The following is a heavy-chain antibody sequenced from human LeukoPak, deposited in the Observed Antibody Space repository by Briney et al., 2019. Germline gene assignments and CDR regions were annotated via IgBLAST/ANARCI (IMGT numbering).Heavy chain of an antibody. J-gene: IGHJ4*02. CDR3: AGYYYGSGSYYNVNY. CDR1: GGSISSYY. CDR2: IYYSGST. Sequence: SETLSLTCTVSGGSISSYYWSWIRQPPGKGLEWIGYIYYSGSTNYNPSLKSRVTISVDTSKNQFSLKLSSVTAAGTAVYYCAGYYYGSGSYYNVNYWGQGTLVTVSS. V-gene: IGHV4-59*01. D-gene: IGHD3-10*01.